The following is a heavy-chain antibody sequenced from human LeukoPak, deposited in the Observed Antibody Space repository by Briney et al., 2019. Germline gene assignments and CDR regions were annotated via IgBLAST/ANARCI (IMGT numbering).Heavy chain of an antibody. D-gene: IGHD4-23*01. CDR2: ISSSSSTI. CDR1: GFTFSSYV. Sequence: GRSLRLSCAASGFTFSSYVMHWVRQAPGKGLEWVSYISSSSSTIYYADSVKGRFTISRDNAKNSLHLQMNSLRAEDTAVYYCERDWAPHLYAYGGNPPGLDYWGQGTLVTVSS. CDR3: ERDWAPHLYAYGGNPPGLDY. V-gene: IGHV3-48*01. J-gene: IGHJ4*02.